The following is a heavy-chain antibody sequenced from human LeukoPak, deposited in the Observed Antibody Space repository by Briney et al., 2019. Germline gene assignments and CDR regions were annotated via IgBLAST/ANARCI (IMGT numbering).Heavy chain of an antibody. Sequence: GGSLRLSCAASGFIFSSYWMSWVRQAPGKGLEWVANIKQDGSEKYYVDSVKGRFAISRDNAKNSLYLQMNSLRAEDTAVYYCARDIVATIGVDYWGQGTLVTVSS. D-gene: IGHD5-12*01. CDR2: IKQDGSEK. CDR1: GFIFSSYW. CDR3: ARDIVATIGVDY. V-gene: IGHV3-7*01. J-gene: IGHJ4*02.